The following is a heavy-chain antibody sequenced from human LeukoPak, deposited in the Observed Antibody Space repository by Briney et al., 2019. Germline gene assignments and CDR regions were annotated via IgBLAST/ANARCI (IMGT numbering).Heavy chain of an antibody. J-gene: IGHJ4*02. Sequence: GGSLRPSCAASGFTFSDYSMGLVRRAPGEGLEWVSGTSGSGRSIHYADSVKGRFTITRHNSKNTLYLQMSSLRADDTAVYYCAKDMNSWRDGSGLGDYFDYWGQGTLGTVSS. CDR2: TSGSGRSI. CDR3: AKDMNSWRDGSGLGDYFDY. CDR1: GFTFSDYS. V-gene: IGHV3-23*01. D-gene: IGHD6-19*01.